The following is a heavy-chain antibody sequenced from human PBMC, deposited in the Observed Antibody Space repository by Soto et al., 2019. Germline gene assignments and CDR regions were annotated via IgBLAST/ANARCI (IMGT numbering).Heavy chain of an antibody. V-gene: IGHV1-69*13. Sequence: GPQLKVSCKASGGTFSSYAISWVRQAPGQGLEWMGGIIPIFGTANYAQKFQGRVTITADESTSTAYMELSSLRSEDTAVYYCAIRYCSGGSCLAFDIWGQGTMVTVSS. D-gene: IGHD2-15*01. CDR1: GGTFSSYA. J-gene: IGHJ3*02. CDR3: AIRYCSGGSCLAFDI. CDR2: IIPIFGTA.